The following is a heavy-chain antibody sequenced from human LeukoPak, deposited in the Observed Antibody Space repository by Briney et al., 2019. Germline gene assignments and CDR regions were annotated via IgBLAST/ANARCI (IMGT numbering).Heavy chain of an antibody. Sequence: ASVKVSCKASGYIFSGYHIHWVRQAPGQGLEWMGWINPNTGGTNFAPKFHGRVSMTRDTSLSTAYMELSSLRSDDTAVYYYARGDKKEDLSGPSGYFDPWGQGSLVTVSS. CDR2: INPNTGGT. D-gene: IGHD3-10*01. CDR3: ARGDKKEDLSGPSGYFDP. V-gene: IGHV1-2*02. CDR1: GYIFSGYH. J-gene: IGHJ5*02.